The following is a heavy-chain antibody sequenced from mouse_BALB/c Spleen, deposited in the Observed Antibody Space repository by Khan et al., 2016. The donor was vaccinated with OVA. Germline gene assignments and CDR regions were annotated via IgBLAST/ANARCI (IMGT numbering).Heavy chain of an antibody. J-gene: IGHJ4*01. CDR2: ISYSGRT. D-gene: IGHD2-2*01. Sequence: DVQLQESGPGLVKPSQSLSLTCPVTGYSITSDYAWNWIRQFPGNKLEWMGYISYSGRTSSNPSLKSRISIHRDPSKNQFFLQLISVTTEDTATYYCARRGDGYDGAMDYWGQGTSVTVSS. CDR3: ARRGDGYDGAMDY. V-gene: IGHV3-2*02. CDR1: GYSITSDYA.